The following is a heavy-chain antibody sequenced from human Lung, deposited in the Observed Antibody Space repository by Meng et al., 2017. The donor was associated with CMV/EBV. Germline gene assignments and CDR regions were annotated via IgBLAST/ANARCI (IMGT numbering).Heavy chain of an antibody. CDR3: ARGRTPAYYDSSGYYYD. CDR2: IHYSGSS. D-gene: IGHD3-22*01. V-gene: IGHV4-59*11. CDR1: GGSISSHY. Sequence: SETLSLTCTVSGGSISSHYWSWIRLPPGKGLEWIGYIHYSGSSSYNPSLKSRVTMSLDTSKNEFSLKLRSVTAADTAVYYCARGRTPAYYDSSGYYYDWGQGTLVTVSS. J-gene: IGHJ4*02.